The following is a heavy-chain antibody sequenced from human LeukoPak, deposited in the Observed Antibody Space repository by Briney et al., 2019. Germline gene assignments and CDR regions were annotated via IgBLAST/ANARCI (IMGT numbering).Heavy chain of an antibody. J-gene: IGHJ5*02. CDR1: GGTFSSYA. CDR2: IIPIFGTA. V-gene: IGHV1-69*01. D-gene: IGHD4-11*01. Sequence: SVKVSCKASGGTFSSYAISWVRQAPGQGLEWMGGIIPIFGTANYAQKFQGRVTITADESTSTAFMELSSLRSEDTAVYYCARDRGGYSNYDWFDPWGQGTLVTVSS. CDR3: ARDRGGYSNYDWFDP.